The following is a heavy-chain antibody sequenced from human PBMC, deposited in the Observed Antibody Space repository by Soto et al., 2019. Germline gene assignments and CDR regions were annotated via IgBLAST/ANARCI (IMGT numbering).Heavy chain of an antibody. CDR2: ISDTGTTT. J-gene: IGHJ4*02. D-gene: IGHD2-8*01. CDR1: GFTFSSYA. CDR3: AKDVLMIYALDY. V-gene: IGHV3-23*01. Sequence: GGSLRLSCAASGFTFSSYAMNWVRQAPGKGLEWVSTISDTGTTTYYADSVKGRFTISRDLSKNTLFLQMNSLRAEDTAVYYCAKDVLMIYALDYWGQGTLVTVSS.